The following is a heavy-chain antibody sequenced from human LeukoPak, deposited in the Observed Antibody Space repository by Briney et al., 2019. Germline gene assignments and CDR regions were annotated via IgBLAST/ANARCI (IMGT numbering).Heavy chain of an antibody. J-gene: IGHJ4*02. CDR3: ARDPCYYDSSRLFDY. V-gene: IGHV4-34*01. Sequence: SETLSLTCAVYGGSFSGYYWSWIRQPPGKGLEWIGEINHSGSTNYNPSLKSRVTISVDTSKNQFSLKLSSVTAADTAVYYCARDPCYYDSSRLFDYWGQGTLVTVSS. CDR2: INHSGST. D-gene: IGHD3-22*01. CDR1: GGSFSGYY.